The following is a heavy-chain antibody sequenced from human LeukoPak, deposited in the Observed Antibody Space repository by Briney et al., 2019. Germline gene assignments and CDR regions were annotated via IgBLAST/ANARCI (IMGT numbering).Heavy chain of an antibody. D-gene: IGHD1-26*01. J-gene: IGHJ3*01. CDR3: TSGEMSAFDF. CDR2: IRSTTNGGSA. Sequence: SGAFGFTFNDAWMNWVRQAPGKGLEWLGRIRSTTNGGSAQYAAPVKGRFFLSRDDSERTAYLQMNSLKTDDTALYYCTSGEMSAFDFWGQGAMVTVSS. CDR1: GFTFNDAW. V-gene: IGHV3-15*01.